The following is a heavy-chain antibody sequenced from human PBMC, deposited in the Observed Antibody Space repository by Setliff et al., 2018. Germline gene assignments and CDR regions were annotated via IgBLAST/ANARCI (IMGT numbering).Heavy chain of an antibody. J-gene: IGHJ6*03. V-gene: IGHV4-39*07. Sequence: SETLSLTCTVSGDSISRSTYYWGWIRQYPGKGLDWIGTVDHSGITNYNPSLKSRVTLSVDTSKNQFSLKVSSVTAADTAVYYRARAPPNRYSGSYEYFYMDVWGKGTTVTVSS. CDR3: ARAPPNRYSGSYEYFYMDV. CDR1: GDSISRSTYY. CDR2: VDHSGIT. D-gene: IGHD1-26*01.